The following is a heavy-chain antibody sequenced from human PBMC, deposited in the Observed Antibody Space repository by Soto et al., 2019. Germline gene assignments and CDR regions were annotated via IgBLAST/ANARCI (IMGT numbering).Heavy chain of an antibody. CDR2: IYYSGST. Sequence: PSETLSLTCTVSGGSISSGDYYWSWIRQPPGKGLEWIGYIYYSGSTYYNPSLKSRVTISVDTSKNQFSLKLSSVTAADTAVYYCARVFGYDFWSGRNWFDPWGQGTLVTVSS. J-gene: IGHJ5*02. CDR3: ARVFGYDFWSGRNWFDP. V-gene: IGHV4-30-4*01. CDR1: GGSISSGDYY. D-gene: IGHD3-3*01.